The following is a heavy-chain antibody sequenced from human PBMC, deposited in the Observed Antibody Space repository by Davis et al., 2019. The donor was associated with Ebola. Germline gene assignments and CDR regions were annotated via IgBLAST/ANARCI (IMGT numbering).Heavy chain of an antibody. CDR3: ARARYYYDSTSPLGY. CDR2: INHSGST. D-gene: IGHD3-22*01. Sequence: SETLSLTCTVSGGSISSSSYYWSWIRQPPGKGLEWIGEINHSGSTNYNPSLKSRVTISVDTSKNQFSLKLSSVTAADTAVYYCARARYYYDSTSPLGYWGQGTLVTVSS. J-gene: IGHJ4*02. V-gene: IGHV4-39*07. CDR1: GGSISSSSYY.